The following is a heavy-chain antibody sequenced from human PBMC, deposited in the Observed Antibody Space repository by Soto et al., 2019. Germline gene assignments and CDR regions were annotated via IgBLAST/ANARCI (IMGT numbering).Heavy chain of an antibody. J-gene: IGHJ5*02. CDR1: GFTFSSYG. Sequence: GGSRRLSCAASGFTFSSYGMHWVRQAPGKGLEWVAVISYDGSNKYYADSVKGRFTISRDNSKNTLYLQMNSLRAEDTAVYYCAKDLGVGWFDPWGQGTLVTVSS. D-gene: IGHD7-27*01. CDR3: AKDLGVGWFDP. CDR2: ISYDGSNK. V-gene: IGHV3-30*18.